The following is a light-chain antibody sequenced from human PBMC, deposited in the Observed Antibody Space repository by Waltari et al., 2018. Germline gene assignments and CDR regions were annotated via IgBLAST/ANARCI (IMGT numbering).Light chain of an antibody. J-gene: IGKJ1*01. CDR1: QRVGSSC. Sequence: EIVLTQSPGTASFSPGERVTLSCRASQRVGSSCLAWYQQKPGQAPRLVSYRASRRAAGIPDRFSGSGSGTDFSLTISRLEPEDFAVYYCQQHGTLPATFGQGTKVEIK. CDR2: RAS. V-gene: IGKV3-20*01. CDR3: QQHGTLPAT.